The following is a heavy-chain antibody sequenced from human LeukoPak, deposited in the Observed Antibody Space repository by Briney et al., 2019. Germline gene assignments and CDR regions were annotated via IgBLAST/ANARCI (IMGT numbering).Heavy chain of an antibody. CDR1: GFTFSSYA. V-gene: IGHV3-23*01. CDR2: ISGSGGST. J-gene: IGHJ4*02. CDR3: ANWIGSSSRDY. Sequence: SGGSLRLSCAASGFTFSSYAMSWVRQAPGKGLEWVSAISGSGGSTYYADSAKGRFTISRDNSKNTLYLQMNSLRAEDTAVYYCANWIGSSSRDYWGQGTLVTVSS. D-gene: IGHD6-6*01.